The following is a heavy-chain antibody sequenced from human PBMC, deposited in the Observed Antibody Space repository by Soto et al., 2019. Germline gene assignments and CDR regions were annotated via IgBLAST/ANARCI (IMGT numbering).Heavy chain of an antibody. J-gene: IGHJ3*02. Sequence: QITLKESGPTLVKPTQTLTLTCTFSGFSLSTSGVAVGWIRHPPGKALEWLALIYWDDDKRYRPSLKSRLTITKDTSKNQVDLTMTNMDPMDTGTYYCSQMRNSFVSGRHAFDIWGQGTMVTVSS. D-gene: IGHD3-10*01. CDR3: SQMRNSFVSGRHAFDI. CDR2: IYWDDDK. CDR1: GFSLSTSGVA. V-gene: IGHV2-5*02.